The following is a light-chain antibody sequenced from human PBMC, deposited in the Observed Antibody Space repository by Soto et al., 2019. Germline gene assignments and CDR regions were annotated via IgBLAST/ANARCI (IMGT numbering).Light chain of an antibody. V-gene: IGLV2-23*02. Sequence: QSVLTQPASVSGSPGQSITISCTGTSSDVGTYTLVSWYQQHPGKAPKLVIYEVNKRPAGVSKRFSGSKSGDTASLTIAGLQAEDEADYYCSSYAGPITLDVFGTGTKLTVI. CDR2: EVN. CDR1: SSDVGTYTL. J-gene: IGLJ1*01. CDR3: SSYAGPITLDV.